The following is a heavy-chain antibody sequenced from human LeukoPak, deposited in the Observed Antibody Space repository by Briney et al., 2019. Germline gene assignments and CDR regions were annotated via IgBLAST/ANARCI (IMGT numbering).Heavy chain of an antibody. CDR2: ISYDGSNK. CDR3: ARDPQNCSGGSCYSPYYYGMDV. Sequence: GGSLRLSCAASGFTFSSYAMHWVRQAPGKGLEWVAVISYDGSNKYYADSVKGRFTISRDNSKNTLYLQMNSLRAEDTAVYYCARDPQNCSGGSCYSPYYYGMDVWAKGPRSPSP. J-gene: IGHJ6*02. CDR1: GFTFSSYA. V-gene: IGHV3-30-3*01. D-gene: IGHD2-15*01.